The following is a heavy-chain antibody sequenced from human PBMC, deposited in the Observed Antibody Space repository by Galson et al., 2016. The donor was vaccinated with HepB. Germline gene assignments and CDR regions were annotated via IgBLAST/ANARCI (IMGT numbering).Heavy chain of an antibody. CDR1: GLTFTGYA. J-gene: IGHJ4*02. Sequence: SLRLSCAASGLTFTGYAIHWVRQAPGKGLEWVAVISYDGSNNYYADSVKGRFTISRDDSKNTLYLQMDSLRPEDTAVYYCARVGFGRSYGQGFDYWGQGTLVTVSS. CDR2: ISYDGSNN. V-gene: IGHV3-30*04. D-gene: IGHD3-16*01. CDR3: ARVGFGRSYGQGFDY.